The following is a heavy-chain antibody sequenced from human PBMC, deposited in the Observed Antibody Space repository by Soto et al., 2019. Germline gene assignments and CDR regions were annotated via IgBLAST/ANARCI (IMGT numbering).Heavy chain of an antibody. Sequence: QVQLQQWGAGLLKPSETLSLTCAVYGGSFSGYYWSWIRQPPGKGLEWIGEINHSGSTNYNPSLMSRVTISVDTSKNQFSLKLSSVTAADTAVYYCARGRYSSSWYRAFDIWGQGTMVTVSS. V-gene: IGHV4-34*01. CDR1: GGSFSGYY. CDR2: INHSGST. CDR3: ARGRYSSSWYRAFDI. D-gene: IGHD6-13*01. J-gene: IGHJ3*02.